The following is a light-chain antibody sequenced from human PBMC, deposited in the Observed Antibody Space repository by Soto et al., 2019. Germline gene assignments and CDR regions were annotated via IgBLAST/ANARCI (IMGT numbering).Light chain of an antibody. Sequence: QSALTQPASVSGSPGQPITISCTGTSSDVGGYNYVSWYQQHPGKAPKLIICEVINRPSGVSNRFSGSKSGNTASLIISGLQAEDEADYYCSSYTSRSTLVFGTGTKVTVL. CDR3: SSYTSRSTLV. V-gene: IGLV2-14*01. CDR1: SSDVGGYNY. CDR2: EVI. J-gene: IGLJ1*01.